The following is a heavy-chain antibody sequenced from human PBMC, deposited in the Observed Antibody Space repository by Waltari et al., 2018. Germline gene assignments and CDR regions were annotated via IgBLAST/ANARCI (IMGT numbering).Heavy chain of an antibody. V-gene: IGHV3-9*01. D-gene: IGHD3-3*01. Sequence: EVQLVESGGGLVKPGRSLGHRFAASGFPVDDSAMPWGRQGPGKGLEWVSSISWSGGRVDYADSVKGRFTISRDNGKKSLYLQMNSLRVEDTALYYCARVKFLEWLPQPAVLDYWGQGSLVIVSS. CDR1: GFPVDDSA. J-gene: IGHJ4*02. CDR2: ISWSGGRV. CDR3: ARVKFLEWLPQPAVLDY.